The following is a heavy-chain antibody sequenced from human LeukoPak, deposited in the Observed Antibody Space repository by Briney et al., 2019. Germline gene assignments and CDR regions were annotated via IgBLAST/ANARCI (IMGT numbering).Heavy chain of an antibody. D-gene: IGHD3-9*01. Sequence: GRSLRLSCAASGFTFSSYGMHWVRQAPGKGLEWVAVIWYDGSNKYYADSVKGRFTISRDNPKNTLYLQMNSLRAEDTAVYYCAREPSYYDILTGLYYYYGMDVWGQGTTVTVSS. CDR2: IWYDGSNK. V-gene: IGHV3-33*01. CDR3: AREPSYYDILTGLYYYYGMDV. J-gene: IGHJ6*02. CDR1: GFTFSSYG.